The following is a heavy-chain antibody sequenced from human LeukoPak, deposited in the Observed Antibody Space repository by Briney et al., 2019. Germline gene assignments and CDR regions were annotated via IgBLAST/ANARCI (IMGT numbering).Heavy chain of an antibody. CDR3: AKTGISGSYPFDY. D-gene: IGHD1-26*01. CDR1: GFTFSSYG. V-gene: IGHV3-23*01. Sequence: GGSLRLSCAASGFTFSSYGMSWVRQAPGKGLEWVSAISGSGGSTYYADSVKGRFTISRDNSKNTLYLQMNSLRAEDTAVYYCAKTGISGSYPFDYWGQGTLVTVSS. CDR2: ISGSGGST. J-gene: IGHJ4*02.